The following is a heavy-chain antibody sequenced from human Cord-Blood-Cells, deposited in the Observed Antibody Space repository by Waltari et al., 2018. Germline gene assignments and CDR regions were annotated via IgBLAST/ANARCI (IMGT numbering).Heavy chain of an antibody. D-gene: IGHD1-1*01. CDR2: ISYDGSNK. CDR3: AKERGQLGIFDY. J-gene: IGHJ4*02. V-gene: IGHV3-30*18. CDR1: GFTFRRYG. Sequence: QVQLVESVVGVVQPGRCMRLSCAASGFTFRRYGMHWLRQAPGKGLEWVAVISYDGSNKYYADSVKGRFTISRDNSKNTLYLQMNSLRAEDTAVYYCAKERGQLGIFDYWGQGTLVTVSS.